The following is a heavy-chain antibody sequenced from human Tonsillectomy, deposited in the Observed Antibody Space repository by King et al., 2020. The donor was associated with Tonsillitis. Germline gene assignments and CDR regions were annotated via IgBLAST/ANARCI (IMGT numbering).Heavy chain of an antibody. V-gene: IGHV3-48*04. CDR1: GFTFSSYI. J-gene: IGHJ4*02. D-gene: IGHD2-15*01. Sequence: VQLVESGGGLVQPGGSLRLSCAASGFTFSSYIMNWVRQAPGKGLEWVSYISSSSSTMSYADSVKGRFTISRDNAKNSLYLQMNSLRAEDTAVYYCASGTNCSGGSCSSGALGYWGQGTLVTVSS. CDR3: ASGTNCSGGSCSSGALGY. CDR2: ISSSSSTM.